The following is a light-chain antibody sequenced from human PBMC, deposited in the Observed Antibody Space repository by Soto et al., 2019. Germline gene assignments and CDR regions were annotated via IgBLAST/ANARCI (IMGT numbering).Light chain of an antibody. Sequence: QSALTQPASVSGSPGQSITIPCTGASTDIGRYDLVAWYQQDPGKAPKLMIYEVNKRPSGVSDRFSGSKSGNTASLTISGLQAEDEADYFCSSHAGRGSIIFGGGTKVTVL. CDR3: SSHAGRGSII. CDR1: STDIGRYDL. V-gene: IGLV2-23*02. CDR2: EVN. J-gene: IGLJ2*01.